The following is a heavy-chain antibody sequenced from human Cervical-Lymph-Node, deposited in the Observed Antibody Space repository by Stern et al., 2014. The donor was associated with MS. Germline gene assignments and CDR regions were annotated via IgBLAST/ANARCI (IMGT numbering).Heavy chain of an antibody. CDR2: ISSTSSYI. Sequence: EVQLVESGGGLVKPGESLRLSCAASGFPLTTSSMTWVRQAPGKGLEWVSSISSTSSYIYYADSVKGRFTISRDNAKKTLSLQMNSLRVEDTAIYYCARADTTGGYYFDYWGQGTLVTVSS. V-gene: IGHV3-21*01. CDR3: ARADTTGGYYFDY. J-gene: IGHJ4*02. D-gene: IGHD1-1*01. CDR1: GFPLTTSS.